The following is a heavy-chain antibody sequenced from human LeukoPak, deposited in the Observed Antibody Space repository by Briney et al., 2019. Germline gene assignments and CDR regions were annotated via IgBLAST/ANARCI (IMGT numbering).Heavy chain of an antibody. D-gene: IGHD4-23*01. V-gene: IGHV3-30*03. CDR3: APTVVTDLDY. CDR2: ISSDASNK. J-gene: IGHJ4*02. CDR1: GFTFSSYS. Sequence: PGGSLRLSCAASGFTFSSYSMNWVRQAPGRGLEWVAAISSDASNKFYADSVKGRFTISRDNSKNTLYLQMSSLRDEDTAVYYCAPTVVTDLDYWGQGTLVTVSS.